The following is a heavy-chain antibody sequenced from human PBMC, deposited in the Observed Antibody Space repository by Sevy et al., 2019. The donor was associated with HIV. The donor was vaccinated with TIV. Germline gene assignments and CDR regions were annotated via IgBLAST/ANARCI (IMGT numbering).Heavy chain of an antibody. D-gene: IGHD3-22*01. CDR1: GGSINSFF. CDR2: VYDSGNS. Sequence: SETLSLTCAVSGGSINSFFWSWIRQSPGKGLEWIGYVYDSGNSEYNPSLRSRVTISVDTSKKQFSLKLSSVTAADTVVFYCAGGGGIYYDSRGFHPQYYFDSWGQGTLVTVSS. V-gene: IGHV4-59*01. CDR3: AGGGGIYYDSRGFHPQYYFDS. J-gene: IGHJ4*02.